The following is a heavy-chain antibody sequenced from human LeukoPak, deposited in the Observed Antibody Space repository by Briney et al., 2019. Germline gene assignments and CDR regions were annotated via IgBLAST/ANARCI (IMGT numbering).Heavy chain of an antibody. D-gene: IGHD3-3*01. J-gene: IGHJ4*02. V-gene: IGHV3-23*01. Sequence: PGGSLRLSCAASGFTFSSYAMSWVRQAPGKGLEWVSAISGRGGSTYYADSVKGRFTISRDNSKNTLYLQMNSLRAEDTAVYYCAKASHYDFWSGYTYYFDYWGQGTLVTVSS. CDR3: AKASHYDFWSGYTYYFDY. CDR1: GFTFSSYA. CDR2: ISGRGGST.